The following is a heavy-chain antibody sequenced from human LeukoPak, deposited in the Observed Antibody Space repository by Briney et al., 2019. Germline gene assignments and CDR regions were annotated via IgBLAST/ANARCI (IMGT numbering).Heavy chain of an antibody. J-gene: IGHJ4*02. CDR1: GGSFSGYY. D-gene: IGHD4-17*01. V-gene: IGHV4-34*01. Sequence: SETLSLTCAVYGGSFSGYYWSWIRQPPGKGLEWIREINHSGRTNYNPSLKSRVTISVDTSKNQFSLKLSSVTAADTAVYYCGRFGYGDDFDYWGQGTLVTVSS. CDR2: INHSGRT. CDR3: GRFGYGDDFDY.